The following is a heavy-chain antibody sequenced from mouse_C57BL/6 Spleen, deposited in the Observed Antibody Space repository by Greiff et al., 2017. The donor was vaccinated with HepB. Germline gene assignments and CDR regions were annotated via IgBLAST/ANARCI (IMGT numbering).Heavy chain of an antibody. D-gene: IGHD2-3*01. V-gene: IGHV1-15*01. CDR3: TRWLLRYAMDY. Sequence: VKLMESGAELVRPGASVTLSCKASGYTFTDYEMHWVKQTPVHGLEWIGAIDPETGGTAYNQKFKGKAILTADKSSSTAYMELRSLTSEDSAVYYCTRWLLRYAMDYWGQGTSVTVSS. CDR1: GYTFTDYE. CDR2: IDPETGGT. J-gene: IGHJ4*01.